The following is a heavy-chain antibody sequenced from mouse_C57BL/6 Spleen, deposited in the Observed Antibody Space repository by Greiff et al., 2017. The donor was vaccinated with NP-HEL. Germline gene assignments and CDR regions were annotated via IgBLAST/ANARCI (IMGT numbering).Heavy chain of an antibody. CDR1: GFTFSSYA. D-gene: IGHD2-4*01. CDR2: ISDGGSYT. V-gene: IGHV5-4*01. J-gene: IGHJ3*01. CDR3: ARDKRYDYDAWFAY. Sequence: EVHLVESGGGLVKPGGSLKLSCAASGFTFSSYAMSWVRQTPEKRLEWVATISDGGSYTYYPDNVKGRFTISRDNAKNNLYLQMSHLKSEDTAMYYCARDKRYDYDAWFAYWGQGTLVTVSA.